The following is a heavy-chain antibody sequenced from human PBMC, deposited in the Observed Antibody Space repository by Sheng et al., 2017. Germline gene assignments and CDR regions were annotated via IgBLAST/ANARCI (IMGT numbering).Heavy chain of an antibody. V-gene: IGHV3-48*03. CDR1: GFTFSNYE. Sequence: EVQLVESGGGLVQPGGSLRLSCAASGFTFSNYEMNWVRQAPGKGLEWVSYISSSGNDIYYADSVKGRFTISRDNAKNSLHLQMNNVRAEDTAVYYCASTYYDFWSGLYYNWFDPWGQGTLVTVSS. CDR2: ISSSGNDI. CDR3: ASTYYDFWSGLYYNWFDP. J-gene: IGHJ5*02. D-gene: IGHD3-3*01.